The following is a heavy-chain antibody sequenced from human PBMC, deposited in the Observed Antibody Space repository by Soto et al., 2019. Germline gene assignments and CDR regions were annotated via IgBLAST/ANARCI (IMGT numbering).Heavy chain of an antibody. CDR3: ARVRCFNGLCHTADYGMDV. J-gene: IGHJ6*02. CDR2: IIPISGTT. CDR1: GDVFRSYG. V-gene: IGHV1-69*13. Sequence: SVKVSCKASGDVFRSYGIKWVRQAPGQGLELMGGIIPISGTTNYAQKFQGRVAITADESTDTVYMELSRLRSEDTAVYFCARVRCFNGLCHTADYGMDVWGQGTTVTVYS. D-gene: IGHD2-8*01.